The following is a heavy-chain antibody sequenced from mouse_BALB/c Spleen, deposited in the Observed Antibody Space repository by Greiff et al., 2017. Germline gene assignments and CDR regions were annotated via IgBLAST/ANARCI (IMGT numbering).Heavy chain of an antibody. D-gene: IGHD1-1*01. CDR2: ISSGSSTI. V-gene: IGHV5-17*02. CDR3: ARIGYYGSSYYYAMDY. Sequence: VQLKESGGGLVQPGGSRKLSCAASGFTFSSFGMHWVRQAPEKGLEWVAYISSGSSTIYYADTVKGRFTISRDNPKNTLFLQMTSLRSEDTAMYYCARIGYYGSSYYYAMDYWGQGTSVTVSS. J-gene: IGHJ4*01. CDR1: GFTFSSFG.